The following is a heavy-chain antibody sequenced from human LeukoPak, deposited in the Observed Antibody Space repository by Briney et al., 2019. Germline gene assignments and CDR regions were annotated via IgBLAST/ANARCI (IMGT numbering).Heavy chain of an antibody. CDR2: INPNSGGT. CDR3: AREDIVVVPAAPGWFDP. V-gene: IGHV1-2*02. CDR1: GGTFSGYA. Sequence: ASVKVSCKASGGTFSGYAISWVRQAPGQGLEWMGWINPNSGGTNYAQKFQGRVTMTRDTSISTAYMELSRLRSDDTAVYYCAREDIVVVPAAPGWFDPWRQGTLVTVSS. J-gene: IGHJ5*02. D-gene: IGHD2-2*01.